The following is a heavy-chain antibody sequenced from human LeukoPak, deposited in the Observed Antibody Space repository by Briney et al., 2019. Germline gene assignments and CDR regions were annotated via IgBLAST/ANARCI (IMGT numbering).Heavy chain of an antibody. J-gene: IGHJ3*02. V-gene: IGHV4-59*08. CDR1: GGSISSYY. D-gene: IGHD3-9*01. CDR2: IYYSGST. Sequence: PSETLSLTCTVSGGSISSYYWSWIRQPPGKGLEWIGYIYYSGSTNYNPSPKSRVTISVDTSKNQFSLKLSSVTAADTAVYYCARHGDYDILTGPTSDDAFDIRGQGTMVTVSS. CDR3: ARHGDYDILTGPTSDDAFDI.